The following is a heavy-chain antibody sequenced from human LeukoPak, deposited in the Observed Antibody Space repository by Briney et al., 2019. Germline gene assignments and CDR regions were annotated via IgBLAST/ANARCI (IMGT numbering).Heavy chain of an antibody. Sequence: PGGSLRLSCAASGFTFSGYAMHWVRQAPGKGLEWVAVISYDGSNKYYADSVKGRFTISRDNSKNTLYLQMNSLRAEDTAVYYCAKDGDFIVSSSWYLDYWGQGTLVTVSS. V-gene: IGHV3-30-3*01. CDR1: GFTFSGYA. CDR2: ISYDGSNK. D-gene: IGHD6-13*01. J-gene: IGHJ4*02. CDR3: AKDGDFIVSSSWYLDY.